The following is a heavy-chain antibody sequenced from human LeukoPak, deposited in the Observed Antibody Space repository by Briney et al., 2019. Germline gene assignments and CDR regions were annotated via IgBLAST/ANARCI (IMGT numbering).Heavy chain of an antibody. V-gene: IGHV3-23*01. CDR1: GFTFSSQC. CDR2: ISGSGDNT. D-gene: IGHD3/OR15-3a*01. CDR3: VKWTGYGMN. J-gene: IGHJ4*02. Sequence: PGGSLRLSCAASGFTFSSQCMTWVRQAPGKGLEWVSGISGSGDNTYYGDSVKGRFTISRDNSKSTMYLQMNSLRVEDTAVYYCVKWTGYGMNWGQGTLVTVSS.